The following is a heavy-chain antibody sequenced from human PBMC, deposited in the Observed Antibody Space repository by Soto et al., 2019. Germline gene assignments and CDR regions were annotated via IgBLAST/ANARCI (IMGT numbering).Heavy chain of an antibody. CDR1: GCTFSSYS. J-gene: IGHJ6*02. V-gene: IGHV3-21*01. D-gene: IGHD6-19*01. Sequence: WGSLRLCCAVSGCTFSSYSMNWIRQAPGKGLEWVSSISSSSSYIYYADSVKGRFTISRDNAKNSLYLQMNSLRAEDTAVYYCARAGGEVHSSGCLSYYYPVMDVWGQGTTVTVSS. CDR3: ARAGGEVHSSGCLSYYYPVMDV. CDR2: ISSSSSYI.